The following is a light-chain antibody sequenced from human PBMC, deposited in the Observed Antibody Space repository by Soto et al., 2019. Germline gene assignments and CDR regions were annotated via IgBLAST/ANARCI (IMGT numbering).Light chain of an antibody. J-gene: IGKJ5*01. CDR1: QSVSSSY. CDR2: GAS. V-gene: IGKV3D-20*02. CDR3: QHRMNWPLT. Sequence: DIVLTQSPGTLSLSPWGRATLSCRASQSVSSSYLAWYQQKPGQAPRLLIYGASSRATGIPDRFSGSGSGTDFTLTISSLEPEDFAVYYCQHRMNWPLTFGQGTRLEIK.